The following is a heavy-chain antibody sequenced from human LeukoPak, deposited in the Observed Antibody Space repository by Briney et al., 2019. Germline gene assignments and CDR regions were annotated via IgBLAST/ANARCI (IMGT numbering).Heavy chain of an antibody. CDR2: FYSGGST. J-gene: IGHJ4*02. Sequence: GGSLRLSCAASGFTVSDNYMSWVRQAPGKGLEWVSVFYSGGSTRYADSVKGRFTLSRDNAKNSLYLQMNSLRAEDTAVYYCAKDTGIAGPLDYWGQGTLVTVSS. CDR3: AKDTGIAGPLDY. V-gene: IGHV3-66*01. D-gene: IGHD6-13*01. CDR1: GFTVSDNY.